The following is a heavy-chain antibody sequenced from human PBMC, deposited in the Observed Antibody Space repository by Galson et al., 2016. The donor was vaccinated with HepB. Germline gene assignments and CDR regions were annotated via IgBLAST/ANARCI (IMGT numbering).Heavy chain of an antibody. CDR3: VRTRVYSADGTDYEAFDI. D-gene: IGHD6-13*01. J-gene: IGHJ3*02. CDR2: IKQDGSEK. Sequence: SLRLSCAASGFSIRSYWMNWVRQAPGKGLEWVAHIKQDGSEKDYVGSVKGRFTISRDNAKNSLFLQMNNLRGEDTAVYYCVRTRVYSADGTDYEAFDIWGQGTMVTVSS. CDR1: GFSIRSYW. V-gene: IGHV3-7*01.